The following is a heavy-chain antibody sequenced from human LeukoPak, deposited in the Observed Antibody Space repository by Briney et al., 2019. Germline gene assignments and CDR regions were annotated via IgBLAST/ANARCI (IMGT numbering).Heavy chain of an antibody. J-gene: IGHJ4*02. V-gene: IGHV3-74*01. CDR1: GLTFRTTW. CDR3: ATARNFRFEY. Sequence: SGGSLRLSCATSGLTFRTTWMHWVRQAPGKGLMWVSRMNGEGTTIDYADSVKGRFTVSRDYAKNTLFLQMNNLRTEDTALYFCATARNFRFEYWSQGSLVIVSA. D-gene: IGHD1-7*01. CDR2: MNGEGTTI.